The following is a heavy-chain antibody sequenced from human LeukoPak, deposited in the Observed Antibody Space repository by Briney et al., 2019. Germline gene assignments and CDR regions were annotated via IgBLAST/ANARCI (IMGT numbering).Heavy chain of an antibody. CDR3: ASIFSYGYSYFDY. CDR2: IYSGGST. CDR1: GFTVSSNY. D-gene: IGHD5-18*01. Sequence: GGSLRLSCAASGFTVSSNYMSWVRQAPGKGLEWVSVIYSGGSTYYADSVKGRFTISRDNSKNALYLQMNSLRAEDTAVYYCASIFSYGYSYFDYWGQGTLVTVSS. J-gene: IGHJ4*02. V-gene: IGHV3-53*05.